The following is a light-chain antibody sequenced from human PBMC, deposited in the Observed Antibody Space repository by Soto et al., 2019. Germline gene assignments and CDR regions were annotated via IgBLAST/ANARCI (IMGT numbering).Light chain of an antibody. CDR1: QSVLST. CDR2: GAS. V-gene: IGKV3-15*01. J-gene: IGKJ1*01. Sequence: EIVMTQSPATLSVSPGERATLSVRASQSVLSTLAWYQQKNGQAPRLLIYGASTRATGIPARFSGSGSGTEFTLTISSLQSEDFAVYYCQQYINLWTFGQGTKVDIK. CDR3: QQYINLWT.